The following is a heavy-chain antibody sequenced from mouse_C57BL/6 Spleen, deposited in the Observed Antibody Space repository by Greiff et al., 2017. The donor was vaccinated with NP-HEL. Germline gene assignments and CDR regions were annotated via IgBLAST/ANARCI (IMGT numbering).Heavy chain of an antibody. CDR2: IYPGDGDT. D-gene: IGHD1-1*01. V-gene: IGHV1-82*01. CDR3: ARDRLEDYGSSDWYFDV. J-gene: IGHJ1*03. Sequence: QVQLQQSGPELVKPGASVKISCKASGYAFSSSWMNWVKQRPGKGLEWIGRIYPGDGDTNYNGKFKGKATLTADKSSSTAYMQLSSLTSEDSAVYFCARDRLEDYGSSDWYFDVWGTGTTVTVSS. CDR1: GYAFSSSW.